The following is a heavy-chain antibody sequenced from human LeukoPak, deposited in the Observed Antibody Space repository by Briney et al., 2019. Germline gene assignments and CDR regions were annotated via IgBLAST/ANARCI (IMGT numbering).Heavy chain of an antibody. CDR2: IYGSGVSI. CDR1: GFTFEKYV. J-gene: IGHJ4*02. Sequence: GGSLRLSCVASGFTFEKYVMNWVRQAPGKRLEWLATIYGSGVSISYADSVRGRFTISRDNSNNTLYLQVNSLRAEDTAMYFCAKDLGWELPAEAYWGQGILVTVSS. CDR3: AKDLGWELPAEAY. D-gene: IGHD1-26*01. V-gene: IGHV3-23*01.